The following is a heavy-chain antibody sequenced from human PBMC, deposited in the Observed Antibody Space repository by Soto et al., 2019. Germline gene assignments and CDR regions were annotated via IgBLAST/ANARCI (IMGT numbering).Heavy chain of an antibody. V-gene: IGHV3-23*01. J-gene: IGHJ5*02. D-gene: IGHD2-2*01. CDR3: AKLSAVPAAILNSFDP. CDR1: GFAFSAYT. Sequence: PGGSLRLSCVASGFAFSAYTLSWVRQAPGKGLEWVSTFSGNVGGTFYADSVKGRFTMSRDNSKNTLHLQINNLSPEDTAIYYCAKLSAVPAAILNSFDPWGQGXLVTVSS. CDR2: FSGNVGGT.